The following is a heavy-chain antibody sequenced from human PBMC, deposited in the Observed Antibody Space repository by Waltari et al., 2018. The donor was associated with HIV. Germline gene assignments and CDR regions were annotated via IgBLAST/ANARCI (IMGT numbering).Heavy chain of an antibody. V-gene: IGHV2-5*02. CDR3: AHKHPSSPHFDY. D-gene: IGHD6-6*01. CDR1: GFSLSTRRMG. CDR2: FYWDDDK. J-gene: IGHJ4*02. Sequence: QISLKESGPTLVKPTQTLMLTCSFSGFSLSTRRMGVGWIRQPPGQALEWLALFYWDDDKRYSPSLKNRLTITKDTSKNQVVLTMTNMDPVDTATYYCAHKHPSSPHFDYWGQGTLVTVSS.